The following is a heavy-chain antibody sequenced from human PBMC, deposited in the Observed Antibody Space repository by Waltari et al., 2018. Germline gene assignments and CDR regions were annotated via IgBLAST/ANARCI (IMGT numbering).Heavy chain of an antibody. CDR1: GGSISSYY. D-gene: IGHD2-21*01. CDR3: ARDFRYCGGDCYAFDI. V-gene: IGHV4-59*01. J-gene: IGHJ3*02. CDR2: IYYSGST. Sequence: QVQLQESGPGLVKPSETLSLTCTVSGGSISSYYWSWIRQPPGKGLGWIGYIYYSGSTNYTPSLKSRVTISVDTSKNQFSLKLSSVTAADTAVYYCARDFRYCGGDCYAFDIWGQGTMVTVSS.